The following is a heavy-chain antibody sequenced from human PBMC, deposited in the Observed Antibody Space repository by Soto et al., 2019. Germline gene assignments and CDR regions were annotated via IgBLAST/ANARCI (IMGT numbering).Heavy chain of an antibody. Sequence: GGSPRLSCAASGFTLSGSSVHWVRQASGKGLEWVGRIRNKAKNYATAYAASVRGRFTISRDDSTNTAFLQMNSLKTEDTAVYYCTRLGDYGDNGGYWGQGTLVTVSS. D-gene: IGHD4-17*01. V-gene: IGHV3-73*01. CDR1: GFTLSGSS. J-gene: IGHJ4*02. CDR2: IRNKAKNYAT. CDR3: TRLGDYGDNGGY.